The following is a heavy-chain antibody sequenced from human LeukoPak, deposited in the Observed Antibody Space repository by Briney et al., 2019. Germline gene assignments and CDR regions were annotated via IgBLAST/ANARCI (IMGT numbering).Heavy chain of an antibody. CDR1: GFTFSSYG. CDR2: IWYDGSNK. Sequence: PGGSLRLSCAASGFTFSSYGMHWVRQAPGKGLEWVAVIWYDGSNKYYADSVKGRFTISRDNSKNTLYLQMNSLRAEDTAVYYCARDGYCSGGSCYGVDYWGQGTLVTVSS. CDR3: ARDGYCSGGSCYGVDY. V-gene: IGHV3-33*01. J-gene: IGHJ4*02. D-gene: IGHD2-15*01.